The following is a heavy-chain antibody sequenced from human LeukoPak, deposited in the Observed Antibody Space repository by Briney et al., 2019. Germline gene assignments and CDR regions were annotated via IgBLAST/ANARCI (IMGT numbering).Heavy chain of an antibody. Sequence: SETLSLTCTVSGGSISSGGYYWSWIRQPPGKGLEWIGYIYHSGSTYYNPSLKSRVTISVDRSKNQFSLKLSSVTAADTAVYYCARDGLDLDTADTGAPGYWGQGTLVTVSS. CDR1: GGSISSGGYY. V-gene: IGHV4-30-2*01. D-gene: IGHD5-18*01. CDR3: ARDGLDLDTADTGAPGY. J-gene: IGHJ4*02. CDR2: IYHSGST.